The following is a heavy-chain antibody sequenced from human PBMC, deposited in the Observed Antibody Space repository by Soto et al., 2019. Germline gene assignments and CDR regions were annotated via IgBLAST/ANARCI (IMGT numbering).Heavy chain of an antibody. Sequence: EVQLVESGGGLVQPGGSLRLSCAASGFTFSSYSMNWVRQAPGKGLEWVSYISSSSSTIYYADSVKGRFTISRDNAKNSLYLQMNSLRDEDTAVYYCARVSRSGAYYYGMDVWGQGTTVTVSS. J-gene: IGHJ6*02. CDR3: ARVSRSGAYYYGMDV. D-gene: IGHD6-25*01. CDR1: GFTFSSYS. CDR2: ISSSSSTI. V-gene: IGHV3-48*02.